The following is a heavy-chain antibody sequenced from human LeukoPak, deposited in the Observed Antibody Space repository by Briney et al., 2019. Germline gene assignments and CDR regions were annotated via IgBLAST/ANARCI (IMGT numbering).Heavy chain of an antibody. V-gene: IGHV4-34*01. J-gene: IGHJ5*02. CDR2: INHSGST. CDR3: ARGFRGLQSSWSDP. Sequence: SETLSLTCAVYGGSFSGYYWSWIRQPPGKGLEWIGEINHSGSTNYNPSLKSRVTISVDTSKNQFSLKLSSVTAADTAVYYCARGFRGLQSSWSDPWGQGTLVTVSS. CDR1: GGSFSGYY. D-gene: IGHD5-24*01.